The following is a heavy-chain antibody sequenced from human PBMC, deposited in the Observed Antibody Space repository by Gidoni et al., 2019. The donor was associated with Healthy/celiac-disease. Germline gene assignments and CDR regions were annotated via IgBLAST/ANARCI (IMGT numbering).Heavy chain of an antibody. J-gene: IGHJ5*02. D-gene: IGHD4-17*01. CDR2: ISSSSSYK. V-gene: IGHV3-11*05. CDR1: GFTFSDSY. Sequence: QVQLVESGGGLVKPGGSLRLSCSPSGFTFSDSYMRWIRQAPGKGLEWVSYISSSSSYKNYADSGKGRFTISRDNAKNSLYLQMNSLRAEDTAVYYCARVDGDYAAANWFDPWGQGTLVTVSS. CDR3: ARVDGDYAAANWFDP.